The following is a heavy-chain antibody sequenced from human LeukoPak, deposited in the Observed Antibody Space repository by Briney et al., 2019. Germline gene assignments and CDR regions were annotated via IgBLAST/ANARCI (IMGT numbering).Heavy chain of an antibody. D-gene: IGHD3-22*01. CDR3: ARGDDSSGYYPGGYFDY. J-gene: IGHJ4*02. CDR2: ISPADSDT. V-gene: IGHV5-51*01. Sequence: HGESLKISCKGSRYNFGNFYIAWVRQMPGGGLEWMGIISPADSDTRYSPSFQGQVTFSADKSINTAYLQWSSLKASDTAMYYCARGDDSSGYYPGGYFDYWGQGTLVTVSS. CDR1: RYNFGNFY.